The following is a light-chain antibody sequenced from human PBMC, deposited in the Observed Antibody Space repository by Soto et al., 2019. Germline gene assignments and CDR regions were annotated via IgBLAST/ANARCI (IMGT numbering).Light chain of an antibody. Sequence: EKLMSQSPATLSVSPGEIVTLSCRASQNIHNHMSWFLQKPGQTPRLLIYDAIIRAADVPARFSGSWSGTEFTLTINSLQSEDFAVYYCQKYDAWPLTCGGGNKVDIK. V-gene: IGKV3-15*01. CDR1: QNIHNH. CDR2: DAI. J-gene: IGKJ4*01. CDR3: QKYDAWPLT.